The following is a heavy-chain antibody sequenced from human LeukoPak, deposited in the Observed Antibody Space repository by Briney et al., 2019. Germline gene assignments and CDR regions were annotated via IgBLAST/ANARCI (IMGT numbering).Heavy chain of an antibody. CDR2: ISSGGSYI. J-gene: IGHJ4*02. V-gene: IGHV3-21*01. CDR1: GFTFSDYA. CDR3: ARGPALYCTSSSCLDGVD. D-gene: IGHD2-2*01. Sequence: GGSLRLSCAASGFTFSDYAMNWVRQAPGKGLEWVSSISSGGSYISYADSVKGRFTVSRVNAKDSLFLQMRSLRDEDTAVYYCARGPALYCTSSSCLDGVDWGQGTLVSVSS.